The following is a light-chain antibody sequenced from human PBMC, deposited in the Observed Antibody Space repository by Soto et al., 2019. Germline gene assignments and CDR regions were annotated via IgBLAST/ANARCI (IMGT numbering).Light chain of an antibody. V-gene: IGKV3-15*01. CDR3: QQGHNWPLT. J-gene: IGKJ2*01. CDR1: QSISTE. CDR2: SSS. Sequence: EIVMTQSPATLSVSPGERATLSCRASQSISTELAWYQQKPDQPPRLLIYSSSTSATGVPARFTGSGSGSEFTLTISGLQSEDFAVYYCQQGHNWPLTFCQGTRLEI.